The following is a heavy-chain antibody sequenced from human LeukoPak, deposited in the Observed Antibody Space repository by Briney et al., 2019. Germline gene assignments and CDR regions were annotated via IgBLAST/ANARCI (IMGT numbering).Heavy chain of an antibody. V-gene: IGHV4-34*01. J-gene: IGHJ5*02. CDR2: INHSGST. CDR1: GGSFSAYY. CDR3: ARGGWWDNWNRFDP. D-gene: IGHD1-1*01. Sequence: SETLSLTCAVYGGSFSAYYWNWIRQTPGKGLEWIGEINHSGSTDYNPSLKSRVTISVDTSKNQFSLKLTSVTAADTAVYYCARGGWWDNWNRFDPWGQGTLVTVSS.